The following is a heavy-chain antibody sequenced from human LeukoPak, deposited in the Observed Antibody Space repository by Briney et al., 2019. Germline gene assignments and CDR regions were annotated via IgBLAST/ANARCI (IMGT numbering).Heavy chain of an antibody. CDR2: INPNSGGT. J-gene: IGHJ4*02. CDR1: GYTFTGYY. CDR3: ARDLDCSGGSCYDY. D-gene: IGHD2-15*01. V-gene: IGHV1-2*02. Sequence: GASVKVSCKASGYTFTGYYMHWVRRAPGQGLEWMGWINPNSGGTNYAQKFQGRVTMTRDTSISTAYMELSRLRSGDTAVYYCARDLDCSGGSCYDYWGQGTLVTVSS.